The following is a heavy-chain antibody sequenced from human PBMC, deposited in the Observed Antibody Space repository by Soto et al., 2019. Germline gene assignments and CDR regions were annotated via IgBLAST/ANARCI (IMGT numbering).Heavy chain of an antibody. CDR1: GFTLSSYN. D-gene: IGHD6-13*01. Sequence: EVQLVESGGGLVQPGGSLRLSCAASGFTLSSYNMNWVRQAPGKGLEWVSYISGSSDTIYYADSVKGRFTISRDNAKNSLYLQMESLRDEDTAVYYCARDHGGSTWFVGIYYYFGVDVWGLGTTVTVSS. CDR2: ISGSSDTI. J-gene: IGHJ6*02. CDR3: ARDHGGSTWFVGIYYYFGVDV. V-gene: IGHV3-48*02.